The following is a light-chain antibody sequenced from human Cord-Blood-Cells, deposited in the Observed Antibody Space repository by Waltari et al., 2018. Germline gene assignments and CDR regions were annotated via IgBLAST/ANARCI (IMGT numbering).Light chain of an antibody. Sequence: NFMLTQPHSVSESPGKTVTISCTRSSGSLASNSVQWYQQRPGSSPTTVIYEDNQRPSGVPDRFSGSIDSSSNSASLTISGLKTEDEADYYCQSYDSSNQVFGGGTKLTVL. J-gene: IGLJ3*02. CDR2: EDN. V-gene: IGLV6-57*01. CDR1: SGSLASNS. CDR3: QSYDSSNQV.